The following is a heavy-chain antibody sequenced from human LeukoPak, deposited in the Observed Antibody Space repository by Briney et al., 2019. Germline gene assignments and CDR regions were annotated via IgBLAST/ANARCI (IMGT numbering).Heavy chain of an antibody. J-gene: IGHJ3*02. CDR2: INHSGST. D-gene: IGHD2-2*01. CDR3: ANVPDDAFDI. Sequence: PSETLSLTCAVYGVSFSGYYWSWLRQPPGKGLEGIGEINHSGSTNYNPSLKSRVTISVDPSKNQFSLKLSSVTAADTAVYYCANVPDDAFDIWGQGTMVTVSS. V-gene: IGHV4-34*01. CDR1: GVSFSGYY.